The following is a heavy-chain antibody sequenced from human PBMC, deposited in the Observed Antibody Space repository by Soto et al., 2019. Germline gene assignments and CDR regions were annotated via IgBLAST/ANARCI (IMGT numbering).Heavy chain of an antibody. Sequence: SETLSLTCTVSCGSISSYYWSWIRQPPWKGLEWIGYSYYSGRTNYNPSLKSRVTISVDTYKNQFSLKLSSVTAADTAVYYCARLIRPAVTKFDPSGQGSLVTVSS. J-gene: IGHJ5*02. V-gene: IGHV4-59*01. CDR1: CGSISSYY. D-gene: IGHD4-17*01. CDR2: SYYSGRT. CDR3: ARLIRPAVTKFDP.